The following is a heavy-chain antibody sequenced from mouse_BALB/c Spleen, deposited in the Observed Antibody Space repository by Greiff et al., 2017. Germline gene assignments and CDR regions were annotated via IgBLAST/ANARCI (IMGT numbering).Heavy chain of an antibody. J-gene: IGHJ2*01. CDR2: IYPGDGDT. CDR1: GYAFSSYW. V-gene: IGHV1-80*01. Sequence: QVQLQQSGAELVRPGSSVKISCKASGYAFSSYWMNWVKQRPGQGLEWIGQIYPGDGDTNYNGKFKGKATLTADKSSSTAYMQLSSLTSEDSAVYFCARSRGYEYYFDYWGQGTTRTVSS. CDR3: ARSRGYEYYFDY. D-gene: IGHD2-3*01.